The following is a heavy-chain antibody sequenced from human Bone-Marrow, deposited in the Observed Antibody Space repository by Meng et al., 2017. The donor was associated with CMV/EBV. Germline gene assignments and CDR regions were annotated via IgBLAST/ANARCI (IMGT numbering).Heavy chain of an antibody. CDR1: GFTFRNFA. Sequence: GGSLRLSCAASGFTFRNFAIYWVRQAPGKGLEWVALISYDGKKRFYADFVKGRFTISRDNSKNTLYLQMNSLRAEDTAVYYCARDSGWELRAEVSYWGQGTLVTVSS. V-gene: IGHV3-30*04. D-gene: IGHD1-26*01. J-gene: IGHJ4*02. CDR2: ISYDGKKR. CDR3: ARDSGWELRAEVSY.